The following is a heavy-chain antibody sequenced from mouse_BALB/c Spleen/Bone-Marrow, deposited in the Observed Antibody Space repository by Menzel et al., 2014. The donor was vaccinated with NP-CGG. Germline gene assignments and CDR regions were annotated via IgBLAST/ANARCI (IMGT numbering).Heavy chain of an antibody. CDR1: GYTFTSYW. CDR2: IDPSTGRT. J-gene: IGHJ2*01. Sequence: QVKLEESGAELVKPGASVKLSCKASGYTFTSYWMHWVKQRPGQGLEWIGEIDPSTGRTDYNKKFKSQATLTVDKSSSTAYMHLSSLTSEDSAVYYCARINGYDYWGQGTTLTVSS. V-gene: IGHV1S81*02. CDR3: ARINGYDY. D-gene: IGHD2-2*01.